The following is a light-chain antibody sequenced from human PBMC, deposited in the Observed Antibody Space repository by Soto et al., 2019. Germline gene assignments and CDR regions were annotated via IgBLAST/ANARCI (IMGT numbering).Light chain of an antibody. CDR1: QSFPSNS. V-gene: IGKV3-20*01. CDR2: SAS. Sequence: EIVLTQFPGTLSLSPGERATLSCRPSQSFPSNSLVWYQRKPGQAPRLLISSASRRATGIPDRFSGSGSGTDFTLTISRLDPEDFAVYYCHQSGISPLTFGPGTRVDVK. J-gene: IGKJ3*01. CDR3: HQSGISPLT.